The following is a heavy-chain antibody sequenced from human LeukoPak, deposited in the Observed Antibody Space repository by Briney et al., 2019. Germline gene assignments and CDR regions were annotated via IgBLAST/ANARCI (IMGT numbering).Heavy chain of an antibody. J-gene: IGHJ4*02. CDR1: GFTFSSHA. Sequence: GGSLRLSCAASGFTFSSHAIHWVRQAPGKGLEWVAVISYDGSNKYYADSVKGRFTIPRDDSKNTLYLQMNSLRAEDTAVYYCARTKTGYSSGWSGDLDYWGQGTLVTVSS. CDR3: ARTKTGYSSGWSGDLDY. V-gene: IGHV3-30*04. CDR2: ISYDGSNK. D-gene: IGHD6-19*01.